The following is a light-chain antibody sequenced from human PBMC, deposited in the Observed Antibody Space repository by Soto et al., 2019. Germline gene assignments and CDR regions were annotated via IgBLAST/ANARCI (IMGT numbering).Light chain of an antibody. J-gene: IGKJ4*01. Sequence: EIVLTQSPATLSLSPGERATLSCRASQSVSSYLAWYQQKPGQAPRLLIYDASNRATGIPARFSGSGSGTDFAHTICSLEPEDHAVYYCQQRSIWLSFGGGTKVEIK. V-gene: IGKV3-11*01. CDR3: QQRSIWLS. CDR1: QSVSSY. CDR2: DAS.